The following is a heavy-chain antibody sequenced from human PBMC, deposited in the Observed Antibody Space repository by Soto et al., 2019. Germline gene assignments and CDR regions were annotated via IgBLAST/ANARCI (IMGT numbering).Heavy chain of an antibody. CDR3: AKDRSSLKAYGATDAFDI. CDR2: ISGSGGST. V-gene: IGHV3-23*01. CDR1: GGSISSGGYY. Sequence: ETLSLTCTVSGGSISSGGYYWSWVRQAPGKGLEWVSAISGSGGSTYYADSVKGRFTISRDNSKNTLYLQMNSLRAEDTAVYYCAKDRSSLKAYGATDAFDIWGQGTMVTVSS. D-gene: IGHD4-17*01. J-gene: IGHJ3*02.